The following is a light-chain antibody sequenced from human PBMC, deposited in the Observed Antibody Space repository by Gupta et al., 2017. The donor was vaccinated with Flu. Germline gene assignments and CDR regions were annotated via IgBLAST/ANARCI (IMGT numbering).Light chain of an antibody. CDR2: GNN. V-gene: IGLV1-44*01. CDR3: ATWDDILNGWV. J-gene: IGLJ3*02. Sequence: QSVLTQPPSASGTPGQRVTISCSGSSSNIGSNSVNWYQQVPGTAPNLLIYGNNQRPSGVPDRLSGSKSGTSASLAISGLQAEDEAYYYCATWDDILNGWVFGGGTKLTVL. CDR1: SSNIGSNS.